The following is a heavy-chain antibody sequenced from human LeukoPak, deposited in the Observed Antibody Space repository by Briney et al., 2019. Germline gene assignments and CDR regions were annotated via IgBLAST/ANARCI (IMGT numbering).Heavy chain of an antibody. CDR1: GFTFSSYE. Sequence: GGTLRLSCGASGFTFSSYEMNWVRQAPGKGREWVSYISSSGSTIYYADSVKRRYTISRDNAKNSLYLQMNSLRAEDTAVYYCAELGITMIGGVWGKGTTVTISS. CDR3: AELGITMIGGV. V-gene: IGHV3-48*03. CDR2: ISSSGSTI. J-gene: IGHJ6*04. D-gene: IGHD3-10*02.